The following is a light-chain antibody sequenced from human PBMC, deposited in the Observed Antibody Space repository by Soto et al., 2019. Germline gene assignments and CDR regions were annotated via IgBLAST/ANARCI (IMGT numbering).Light chain of an antibody. V-gene: IGKV1-5*01. Sequence: DIQMTQSPSTLSASVGDRVTITCRASQSISHWLAWYQQKPGKAPKLLIYDASSLDTGVPSRFSGSASGTEFTLTISSLQPDDFATYYCQQHNGSFGPGTKVDIK. CDR3: QQHNGS. CDR2: DAS. CDR1: QSISHW. J-gene: IGKJ3*01.